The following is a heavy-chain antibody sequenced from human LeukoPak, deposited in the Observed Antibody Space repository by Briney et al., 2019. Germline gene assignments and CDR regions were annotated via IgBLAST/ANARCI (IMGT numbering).Heavy chain of an antibody. Sequence: PGGSLRLSCAASGFTFSSYGMSWVRQAPGKGLEWVSSISSSSSYIYYADSVKGRFTISRDNAKNSLYLQMNSLRAEDTAVYYCARDTPEFPATFDYWGQGTLVTVSS. CDR3: ARDTPEFPATFDY. CDR2: ISSSSSYI. D-gene: IGHD2-2*01. CDR1: GFTFSSYG. J-gene: IGHJ4*02. V-gene: IGHV3-21*01.